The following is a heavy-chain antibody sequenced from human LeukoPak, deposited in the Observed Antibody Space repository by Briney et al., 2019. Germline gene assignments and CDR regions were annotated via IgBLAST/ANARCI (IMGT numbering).Heavy chain of an antibody. J-gene: IGHJ4*02. CDR2: IKQDGSEK. D-gene: IGHD3-22*01. Sequence: GGSLRLSCAASGFTFSSYWMSWVRQAPGKGLGWVANIKQDGSEKYYVDSVEGRFAISRDNAKNSLYLQMNSLRAEDTAVYYCARDGDVSGYSDWGQGTLVTVSS. V-gene: IGHV3-7*01. CDR3: ARDGDVSGYSD. CDR1: GFTFSSYW.